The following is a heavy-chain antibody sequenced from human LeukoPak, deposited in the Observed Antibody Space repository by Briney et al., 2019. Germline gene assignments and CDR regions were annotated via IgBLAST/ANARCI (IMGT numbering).Heavy chain of an antibody. D-gene: IGHD2-8*01. CDR3: AREGVRFGRDY. CDR2: IKPDGSQK. CDR1: GFTFSTYW. V-gene: IGHV3-7*04. Sequence: PGGSLRLSCAASGFTFSTYWMSWVRQVPGKGLEFVANIKPDGSQKNYVDSVKGRFTISRDNAKNSMYLQMNSLRAEDAAVYYCAREGVRFGRDYWGQGTLVSVSS. J-gene: IGHJ4*02.